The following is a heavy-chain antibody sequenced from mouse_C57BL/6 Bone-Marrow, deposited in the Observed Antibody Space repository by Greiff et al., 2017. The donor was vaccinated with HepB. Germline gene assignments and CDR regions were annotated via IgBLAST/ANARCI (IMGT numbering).Heavy chain of an antibody. CDR2: IYPRSGNT. CDR3: ARNDGSSLFAW. Sequence: QVQLQQSGAELARPGASVKLSCKASGYTFTSYGISWVKQRTGKGLEWIGEIYPRSGNTYYDEMFKSKATRTADKSSSTAYMVIRSLTSEDSVVYCGARNDGSSLFAWGGQGTLVTVSA. D-gene: IGHD1-1*01. V-gene: IGHV1-81*01. J-gene: IGHJ3*01. CDR1: GYTFTSYG.